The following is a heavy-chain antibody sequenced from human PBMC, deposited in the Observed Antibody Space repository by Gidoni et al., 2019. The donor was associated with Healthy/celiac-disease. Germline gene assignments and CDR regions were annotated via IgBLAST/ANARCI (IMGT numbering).Heavy chain of an antibody. CDR2: MNPNSGNT. CDR1: GYTFTSYY. V-gene: IGHV1-8*01. J-gene: IGHJ6*03. Sequence: QVQLVQSGAEVKKPGASVTVSCKASGYTFTSYYINWVRQATGQGLEWMGWMNPNSGNTGYAQKFQGRVTMTRNTSISTAYMELSSLRSEDTAVYYCARAGSSTSCYSCYYYMDVWGKGTTVTVSS. CDR3: ARAGSSTSCYSCYYYMDV. D-gene: IGHD2-2*02.